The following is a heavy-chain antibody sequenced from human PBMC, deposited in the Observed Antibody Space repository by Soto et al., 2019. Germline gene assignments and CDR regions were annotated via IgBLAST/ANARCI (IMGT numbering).Heavy chain of an antibody. CDR1: GGSFSCYY. D-gene: IGHD2-2*01. CDR2: INHSGST. J-gene: IGHJ4*02. CDR3: ARGGFSKILDY. V-gene: IGHV4-34*01. Sequence: PSETLSLTCAVYGGSFSCYYWSWIRQPPGKGLEWIGEINHSGSTNYNPSLKSRVTISVDTSKNQFSLKLRSVTAADTAVYYCARGGFSKILDYWGQGTLVTVSS.